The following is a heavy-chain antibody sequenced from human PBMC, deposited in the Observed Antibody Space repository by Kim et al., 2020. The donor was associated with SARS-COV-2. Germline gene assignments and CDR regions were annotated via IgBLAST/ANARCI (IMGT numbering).Heavy chain of an antibody. Sequence: SETLSLTCAVYGGSFSGYYWSWIRQPPGKGLEWIGEINHSGSTNYNPSLKSRVTISVDTSKNQFSLKLSSVTAADTAVYYCASQGTYGQGWFDPWGQGTLVTVSS. D-gene: IGHD3-10*01. CDR2: INHSGST. CDR1: GGSFSGYY. V-gene: IGHV4-34*01. J-gene: IGHJ5*02. CDR3: ASQGTYGQGWFDP.